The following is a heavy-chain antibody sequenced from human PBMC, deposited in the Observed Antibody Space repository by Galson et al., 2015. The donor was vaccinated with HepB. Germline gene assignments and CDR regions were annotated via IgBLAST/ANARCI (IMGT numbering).Heavy chain of an antibody. D-gene: IGHD6-25*01. CDR1: GFSFSSPR. CDR2: IGAGSTGR. Sequence: FLRLYCEASGFSFSSPRMCWVRQAPGEGLGWVAYIGAGSTGRYYGASVKGRFTISRDNAKTSVYLHMNNLRAEDTAVYYCARNPASYDYYNMDVWGRGTTVTVSS. J-gene: IGHJ6*02. CDR3: ARNPASYDYYNMDV. V-gene: IGHV3-48*01.